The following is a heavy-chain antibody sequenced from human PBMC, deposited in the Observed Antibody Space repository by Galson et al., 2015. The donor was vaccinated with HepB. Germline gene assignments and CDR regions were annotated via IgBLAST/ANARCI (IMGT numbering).Heavy chain of an antibody. CDR1: GYTFTSYY. CDR2: INPSGGST. J-gene: IGHJ6*03. Sequence: SVKVSCKASGYTFTSYYMHWVRQAPGQGLEWMGIINPSGGSTSYAQKFQGRVTMTRDTSTSTVYMELSSLRSEDTAVYYCARAYCSSTSCYVHYYYYMDVWGKGTTVTVSS. D-gene: IGHD2-2*01. CDR3: ARAYCSSTSCYVHYYYYMDV. V-gene: IGHV1-46*01.